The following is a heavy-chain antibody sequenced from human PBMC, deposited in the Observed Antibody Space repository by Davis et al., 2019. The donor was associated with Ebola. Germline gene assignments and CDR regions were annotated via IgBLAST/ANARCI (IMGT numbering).Heavy chain of an antibody. CDR2: IYPGDSDT. CDR1: GYRFTSHW. J-gene: IGHJ4*02. D-gene: IGHD4-17*01. CDR3: ARRDGKRDFDF. V-gene: IGHV5-51*01. Sequence: KVSCKGSGYRFTSHWIGWVRQMPGKGLEWMGSIYPGDSDTRSSPSFEGQVTTSVDKSISTAYLQWSSLKASDTATYYCARRDGKRDFDFWGQGTLVTVSS.